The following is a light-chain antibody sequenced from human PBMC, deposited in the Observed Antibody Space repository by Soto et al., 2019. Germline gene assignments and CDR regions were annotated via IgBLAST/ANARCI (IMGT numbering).Light chain of an antibody. J-gene: IGLJ2*01. V-gene: IGLV1-44*01. CDR1: SSNIGSHT. CDR2: GSN. CDR3: AAWDDSLDGYVV. Sequence: QSVLTQPPSASGTPGQSVTISCSGGSSNIGSHTVNWYQHLPGTAPKLLIYGSNQRPSGVPDRFSGSKSGTSASLAISGLQSEDEAEYYCAAWDDSLDGYVVFGGGTKLTVL.